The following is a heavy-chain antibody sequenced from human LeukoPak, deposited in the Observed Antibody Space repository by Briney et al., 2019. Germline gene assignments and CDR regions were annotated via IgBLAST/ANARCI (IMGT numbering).Heavy chain of an antibody. V-gene: IGHV1-69*13. CDR2: IIPIFGTA. CDR3: GGGGPAWFSYGGGGDY. D-gene: IGHD5-18*01. CDR1: GGTFSSYA. J-gene: IGHJ4*02. Sequence: SVKVSCKASGGTFSSYAISWVRQAPGQGLEWMGGIIPIFGTANYAQKFQGRVTITADESTSTAYMELSSLRSEDTAVYYCGGGGPAWFSYGGGGDYWGQGTLVTVSS.